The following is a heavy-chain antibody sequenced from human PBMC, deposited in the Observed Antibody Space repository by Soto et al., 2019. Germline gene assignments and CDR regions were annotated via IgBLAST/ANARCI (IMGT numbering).Heavy chain of an antibody. J-gene: IGHJ4*02. CDR3: ASRSSGYYYFDY. CDR1: GGSFSGYY. CDR2: INHSGST. V-gene: IGHV4-34*01. Sequence: SETLSLTCAVYGGSFSGYYWSWIRQPPGKGLEWIGEINHSGSTNYNPSLKSRVTISVDTSKNQFSLKLSSVTAADTAVYYCASRSSGYYYFDYWGQGTLVTVSS. D-gene: IGHD3-22*01.